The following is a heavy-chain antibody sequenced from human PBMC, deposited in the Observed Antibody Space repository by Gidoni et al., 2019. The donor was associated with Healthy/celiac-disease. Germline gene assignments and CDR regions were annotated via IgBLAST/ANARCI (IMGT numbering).Heavy chain of an antibody. CDR3: ARQEFWPPHGSGSGGCDY. J-gene: IGHJ4*02. Sequence: QVQLQESGPGLVKPSETLSLTCPASGDSISSWYYWGWIRQPPGKGLEWVGSISHSGRTYYTPSLKSRVTLSVDTSKNQFSLKLSSVTAADTAVYYCARQEFWPPHGSGSGGCDYWGQGTLVTVSS. CDR1: GDSISSWYY. V-gene: IGHV4-38-2*01. D-gene: IGHD3-10*01. CDR2: ISHSGRT.